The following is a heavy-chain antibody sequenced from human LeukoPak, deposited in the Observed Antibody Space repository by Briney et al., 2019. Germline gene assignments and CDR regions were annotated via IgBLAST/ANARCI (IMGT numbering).Heavy chain of an antibody. J-gene: IGHJ4*02. CDR1: GFTFSSYG. CDR3: AKDPSAYCGGDCYPDY. D-gene: IGHD2-21*02. V-gene: IGHV3-30*18. Sequence: GGSLRLSCAASGFTFSSYGMHWVRQAPGKGLEWVAVISYDGSNKYYADSVKGRFTISRDNSKNTLYLQMNSLRAEDTAVYYCAKDPSAYCGGDCYPDYWGQGTLVTVSS. CDR2: ISYDGSNK.